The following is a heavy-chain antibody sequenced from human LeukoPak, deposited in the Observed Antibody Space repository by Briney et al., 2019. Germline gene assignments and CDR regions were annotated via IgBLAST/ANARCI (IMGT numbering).Heavy chain of an antibody. Sequence: GSLRLSCAASGFTFSSYWMSWVRQAPGKGLEWVANIKQDGSEKYYVDSVKGRFTISRDNAKNSLYLQMNSLRAEDTVVYYCARDEPLVVVPAAVPIFDYWGQGTLVTVSS. CDR2: IKQDGSEK. CDR1: GFTFSSYW. V-gene: IGHV3-7*01. CDR3: ARDEPLVVVPAAVPIFDY. D-gene: IGHD2-2*02. J-gene: IGHJ4*02.